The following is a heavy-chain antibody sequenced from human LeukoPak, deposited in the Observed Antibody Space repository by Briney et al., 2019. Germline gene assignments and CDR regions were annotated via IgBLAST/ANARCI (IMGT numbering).Heavy chain of an antibody. D-gene: IGHD5-18*01. CDR3: ARESETWIQLWTVDY. Sequence: GGSLRLSCAASGFTFSSYWMSWVRQAPGKGLEWVANIKQDGSEKYYVDSVKGRFTISRDNAKNSLYLQMNSLRAEDTAVYYCARESETWIQLWTVDYWGQGTLVTVAS. CDR2: IKQDGSEK. CDR1: GFTFSSYW. J-gene: IGHJ4*02. V-gene: IGHV3-7*01.